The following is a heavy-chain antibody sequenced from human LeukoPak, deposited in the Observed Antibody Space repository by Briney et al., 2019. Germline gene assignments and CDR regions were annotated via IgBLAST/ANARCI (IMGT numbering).Heavy chain of an antibody. CDR3: ARPDSSGRSFEW. J-gene: IGHJ4*02. CDR1: GDSFTSYW. D-gene: IGHD3-22*01. V-gene: IGHV5-51*01. Sequence: GESLKISCKGSGDSFTSYWIGWVRQMPGKGLEWMAFIYPGDSDTRYSPSFRGHVTISADKSITTAYLQWSSLKASDTAMYYCARPDSSGRSFEWWGQGTLVTVSS. CDR2: IYPGDSDT.